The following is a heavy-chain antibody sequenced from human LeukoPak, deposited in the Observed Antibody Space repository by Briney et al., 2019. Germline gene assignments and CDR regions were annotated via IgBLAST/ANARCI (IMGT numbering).Heavy chain of an antibody. J-gene: IGHJ5*02. Sequence: ASVKVSCKASGYTFTSYYMHWVRQAPGQGLEWMGIINPSGGSTSYAQKFQGRVTITADESTSTAYMELSSLRSEDTAVYYCARAVQWLANWFDPWGQGTLVTVSS. CDR1: GYTFTSYY. CDR2: INPSGGST. V-gene: IGHV1-46*01. D-gene: IGHD6-19*01. CDR3: ARAVQWLANWFDP.